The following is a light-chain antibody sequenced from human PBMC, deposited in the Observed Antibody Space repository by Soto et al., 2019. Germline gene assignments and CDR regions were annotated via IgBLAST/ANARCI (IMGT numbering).Light chain of an antibody. CDR2: SNN. CDR3: AAWDDRLTSYV. Sequence: QSVLTQPPSASGTPGQRVTISCSGSSSNIGSNTVNWYQQLPVTAPKLRIYSNNQRPSGVPDRFSGSKSGTSASLAISGLQSEDEADYYCAAWDDRLTSYVFGTGTKLTVL. V-gene: IGLV1-44*01. J-gene: IGLJ1*01. CDR1: SSNIGSNT.